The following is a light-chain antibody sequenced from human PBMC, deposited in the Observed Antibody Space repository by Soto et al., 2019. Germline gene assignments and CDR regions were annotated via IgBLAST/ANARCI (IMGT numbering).Light chain of an antibody. V-gene: IGLV2-14*01. Sequence: QSVLTQPASVSGSPGQSITISCSGTTNDIGGYNYVSWYQHHPGKVPKVIIYEVRNRPSVVSNRFSGTKSGNTASLTISGLQAEDEADYYCCSYTISATLVFGGGTKVTVL. CDR3: CSYTISATLV. CDR2: EVR. CDR1: TNDIGGYNY. J-gene: IGLJ3*02.